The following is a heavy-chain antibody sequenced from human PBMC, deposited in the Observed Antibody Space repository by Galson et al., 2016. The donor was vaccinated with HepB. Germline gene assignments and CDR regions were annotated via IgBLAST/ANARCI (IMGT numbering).Heavy chain of an antibody. CDR2: IKEDGSDM. V-gene: IGHV3-7*01. CDR3: AMFVEPDSSFDF. J-gene: IGHJ4*02. Sequence: SLRLSCATSGFNFSSYWMSWVRQAPGKGLEWVANIKEDGSDMFRVESVRGRFIISRDNTKNSLHLRMDSLRVDDTAVYYCAMFVEPDSSFDFWGQGTLVTVSS. D-gene: IGHD6-6*01. CDR1: GFNFSSYW.